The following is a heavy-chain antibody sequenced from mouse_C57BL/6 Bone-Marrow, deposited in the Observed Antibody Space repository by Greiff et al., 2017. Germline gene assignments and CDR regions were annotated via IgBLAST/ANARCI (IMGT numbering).Heavy chain of an antibody. CDR3: ARPAITTVGAGGLDD. Sequence: DVKLVESGGGLVQPGGSLKLSCAASGFTFSDYYMYWVRQTPEKRLEWVAYISNGGGSTYYPDTVKGRFTISRDNAKNTLYLQMSRLKSEDTAMYNGARPAITTVGAGGLDDWGQGTTLTVSA. CDR1: GFTFSDYY. V-gene: IGHV5-12*01. D-gene: IGHD1-1*01. CDR2: ISNGGGST. J-gene: IGHJ2*01.